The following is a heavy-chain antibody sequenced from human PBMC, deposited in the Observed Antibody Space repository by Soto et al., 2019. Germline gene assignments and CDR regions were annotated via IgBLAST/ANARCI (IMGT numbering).Heavy chain of an antibody. CDR3: AKDHGYCSGGSCVGDAFDI. D-gene: IGHD2-15*01. Sequence: TGGSLRLSCAASGFTFDDYAMHWVRQAPGKGLEWVSGISWNSGSIGYADSVKGRFTISRDNAKNSLYLQMNSLRAEDTALYYCAKDHGYCSGGSCVGDAFDIWGQGTMVTVSS. CDR1: GFTFDDYA. V-gene: IGHV3-9*01. CDR2: ISWNSGSI. J-gene: IGHJ3*02.